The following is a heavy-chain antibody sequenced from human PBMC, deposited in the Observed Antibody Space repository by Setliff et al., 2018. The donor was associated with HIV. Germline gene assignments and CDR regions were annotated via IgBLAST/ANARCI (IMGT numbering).Heavy chain of an antibody. D-gene: IGHD2-2*01. CDR2: IKSVFDGGAA. CDR3: TCASRRKGNYYYYYYMDV. V-gene: IGHV3-15*01. J-gene: IGHJ6*03. CDR1: GFTFTSAW. Sequence: GGSLRLSCAASGFTFTSAWMNWVRQVPGKGLEWVGRIKSVFDGGAADYAAPVKGRFTISRDDSKTTLYLQMNSLKTEDTAVYYCTCASRRKGNYYYYYYMDVWGKGTTVTVSS.